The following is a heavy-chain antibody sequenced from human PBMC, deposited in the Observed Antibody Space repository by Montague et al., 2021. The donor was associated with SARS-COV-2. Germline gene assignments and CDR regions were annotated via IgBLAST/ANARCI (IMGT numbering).Heavy chain of an antibody. D-gene: IGHD3-16*01. CDR1: GVSVSSNNYY. V-gene: IGHV4-61*03. Sequence: SETLSLTSSVSGVSVSSNNYYWTWIRRPPGKGLEWIGYIYFNGNTILXPSLEGRVTTSIDTSKSHFSLRLTSVTPADTAVYYCAREVVGVKTNWLDTWGKGTRVTVS. J-gene: IGHJ5*02. CDR2: IYFNGNT. CDR3: AREVVGVKTNWLDT.